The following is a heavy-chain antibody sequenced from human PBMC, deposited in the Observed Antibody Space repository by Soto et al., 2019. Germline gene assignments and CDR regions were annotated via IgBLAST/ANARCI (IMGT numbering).Heavy chain of an antibody. Sequence: ESGGGVVQPGRSLRLSCAASGFTFSSYGMHWVRQAPGKGLEWVAVISYDGSNKYYADSVKGRFTISRDNSKNTLYLQMNSLRAEDTAVYYCAKRERRGNARFYYGMDVWGQGTTVTVSS. D-gene: IGHD1-26*01. CDR2: ISYDGSNK. CDR1: GFTFSSYG. CDR3: AKRERRGNARFYYGMDV. J-gene: IGHJ6*02. V-gene: IGHV3-30*18.